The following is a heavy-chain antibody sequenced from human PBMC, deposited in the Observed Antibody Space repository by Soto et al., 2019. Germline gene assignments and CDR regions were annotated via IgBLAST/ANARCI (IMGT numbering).Heavy chain of an antibody. CDR3: VRAIVGPTTTGWLDP. CDR1: GGTFSRYA. V-gene: IGHV1-69*01. D-gene: IGHD1-26*01. CDR2: IIPIFGTA. Sequence: QVQLVQSGAEVKKPGSSVKVSCKASGGTFSRYAISWVRQAPGQRLEWMGGIIPIFGTANYAQKFQGRVTIPADESTSTAYMELSSLRFEDTAVYYCVRAIVGPTTTGWLDPWGQGTLVTVSS. J-gene: IGHJ5*02.